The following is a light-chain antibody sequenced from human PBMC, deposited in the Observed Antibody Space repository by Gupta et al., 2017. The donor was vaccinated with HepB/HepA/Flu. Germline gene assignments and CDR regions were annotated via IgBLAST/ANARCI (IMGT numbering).Light chain of an antibody. CDR1: SSDVGGYNY. Sequence: QTALTQTRSVSGSPGQSVTISCTGTSSDVGGYNYVSWYQQHPGKAPKLMIYDVSKRPSGVPDRVSGSKSGNTASLTIXGXQAEDEXDYYCCSYAGSYTHWVFGGGTKLTVL. V-gene: IGLV2-11*01. J-gene: IGLJ3*02. CDR3: CSYAGSYTHWV. CDR2: DVS.